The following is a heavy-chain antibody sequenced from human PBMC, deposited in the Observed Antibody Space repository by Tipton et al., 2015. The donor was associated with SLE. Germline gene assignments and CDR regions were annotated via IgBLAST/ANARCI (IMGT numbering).Heavy chain of an antibody. CDR1: GGSISSYY. Sequence: TLSLTCTVSGGSISSYYWSWIRQPPGKGLEWIGEINHSGSTNYNPSLKSRVTISVDMSKNQFSLNLSSVTAADTAVYYCARRDDNSNYYYMDVWGKGTTVTVSS. CDR2: INHSGST. V-gene: IGHV4-34*01. J-gene: IGHJ6*03. D-gene: IGHD4-11*01. CDR3: ARRDDNSNYYYMDV.